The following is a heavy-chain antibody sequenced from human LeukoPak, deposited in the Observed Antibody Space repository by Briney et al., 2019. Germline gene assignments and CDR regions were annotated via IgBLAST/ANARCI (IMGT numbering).Heavy chain of an antibody. Sequence: AAVKVCCKASGYTFTSYGISWVRQAPGQGLEWMGWISAYNGNTNYAQKLQGRVTMTTDTSTSTAYMELRSLRSDDTAVYYCASEGIAAAGINWFDPWGQGTLVTVS. CDR3: ASEGIAAAGINWFDP. D-gene: IGHD6-13*01. J-gene: IGHJ5*02. CDR1: GYTFTSYG. CDR2: ISAYNGNT. V-gene: IGHV1-18*01.